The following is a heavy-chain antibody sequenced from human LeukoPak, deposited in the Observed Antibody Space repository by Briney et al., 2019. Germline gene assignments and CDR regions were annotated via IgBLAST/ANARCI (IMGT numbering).Heavy chain of an antibody. CDR3: ARVEAATKVDN. V-gene: IGHV4-39*07. CDR2: IYHSGTI. J-gene: IGHJ4*02. Sequence: SETLSLTCTISGDSIGRSNYYWGWIRQPPGKGLEWIGSIYHSGTIYYNPSLKSRVTIPVDTSKNQFSLNVRSVTAADTAVYYCARVEAATKVDNWGQGTLVTVSS. D-gene: IGHD1-26*01. CDR1: GDSIGRSNYY.